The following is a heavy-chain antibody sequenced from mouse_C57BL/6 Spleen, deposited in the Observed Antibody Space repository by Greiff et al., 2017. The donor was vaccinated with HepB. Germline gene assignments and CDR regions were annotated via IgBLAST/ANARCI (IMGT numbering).Heavy chain of an antibody. V-gene: IGHV1-22*01. CDR3: ARGGLYYYSSSSYFDY. Sequence: EVQRVESGPELVKPGASVKMSCKASGYTFTDYNMHWVKQSHGKSLEWIGYINPNNGGTSYNQKFKGKATLTVNKSSSTAYMELRSLTSEDSAVYYCARGGLYYYSSSSYFDYWGQGTTLTVSS. CDR2: INPNNGGT. CDR1: GYTFTDYN. J-gene: IGHJ2*01. D-gene: IGHD1-1*01.